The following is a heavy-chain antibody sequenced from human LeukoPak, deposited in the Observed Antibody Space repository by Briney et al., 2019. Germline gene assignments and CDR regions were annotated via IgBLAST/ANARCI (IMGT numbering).Heavy chain of an antibody. J-gene: IGHJ5*02. V-gene: IGHV3-21*01. D-gene: IGHD3-3*01. Sequence: GGSLRLSCAASVFPFSSYRMTWVRQAPGKGLEWVSSISSSSSYIYYAHSVKGRFTISRDNHKNSLYLQLKSLRAEDTAVYYCARDLDYDFWSGYDMGVNWFDPWGQGTLVTVSS. CDR2: ISSSSSYI. CDR3: ARDLDYDFWSGYDMGVNWFDP. CDR1: VFPFSSYR.